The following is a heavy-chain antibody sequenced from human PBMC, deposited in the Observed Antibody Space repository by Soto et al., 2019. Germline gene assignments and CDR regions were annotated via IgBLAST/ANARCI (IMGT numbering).Heavy chain of an antibody. CDR3: ARDRGYSRHGMDV. CDR1: GFTFSSYA. D-gene: IGHD5-18*01. CDR2: ITGSGGST. Sequence: PGGSLRLSCAASGFTFSSYAMSWVRQAPGKGLEWVSTITGSGGSTYFVDSVKGRFTISRDDAKNSLYLQMNSLRAEDTAVYYCARDRGYSRHGMDVWGQGTTVTVSS. J-gene: IGHJ6*02. V-gene: IGHV3-23*01.